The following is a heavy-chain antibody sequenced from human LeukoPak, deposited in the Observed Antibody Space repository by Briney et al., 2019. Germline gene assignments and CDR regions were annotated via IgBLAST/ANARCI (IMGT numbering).Heavy chain of an antibody. CDR2: IYHSGST. D-gene: IGHD6-19*01. V-gene: IGHV4-38-2*01. CDR3: ARGYSSGWYQDAFDI. CDR1: GYSISSGYY. J-gene: IGHJ3*02. Sequence: PSETLSLTCAVSGYSISSGYYWGWIRQPPGKGLEWIGSIYHSGSTYYNPSLKSRVTISVDTSKNQFSLKLSSVTAADTAVYYCARGYSSGWYQDAFDIWGQGTMVTVSS.